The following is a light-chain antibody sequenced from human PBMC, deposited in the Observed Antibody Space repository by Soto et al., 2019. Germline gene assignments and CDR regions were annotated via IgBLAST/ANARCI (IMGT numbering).Light chain of an antibody. V-gene: IGKV1-5*03. J-gene: IGKJ2*01. Sequence: DIPMTQSPSTLSASVGDRVTITCRASQSISSWLVWYQQKPGKAPKLLIYKASSLESGVPSRFSGSGSGTEFTLTISSLQPDDFATYYCQQYNSYSPVTFGQGTKLEIK. CDR3: QQYNSYSPVT. CDR2: KAS. CDR1: QSISSW.